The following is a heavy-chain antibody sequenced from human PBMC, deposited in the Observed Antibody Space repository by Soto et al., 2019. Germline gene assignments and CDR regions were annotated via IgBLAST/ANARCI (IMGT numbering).Heavy chain of an antibody. D-gene: IGHD3-22*01. Sequence: SETLSLTCTVSGGSISSGGYYWSWIRQHPGKGLEWIGYIYYSGSTYYNPSLKSRVTISVDTSKNQFSLKLSSVTAADTAVYYCAREGNNHYYHSIPTAGDYYYYGIDVWGQGTTVTVSS. CDR2: IYYSGST. CDR3: AREGNNHYYHSIPTAGDYYYYGIDV. V-gene: IGHV4-31*03. CDR1: GGSISSGGYY. J-gene: IGHJ6*02.